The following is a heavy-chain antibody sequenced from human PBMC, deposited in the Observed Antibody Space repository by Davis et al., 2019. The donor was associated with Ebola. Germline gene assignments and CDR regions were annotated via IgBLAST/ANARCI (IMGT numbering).Heavy chain of an antibody. CDR1: GYSFTNYW. D-gene: IGHD1-26*01. CDR3: ARSGPSGSLEF. V-gene: IGHV5-51*01. J-gene: IGHJ4*02. Sequence: GESLKISCKGSGYSFTNYWIGWVRQRPGKGLEWMGIIHPSDSDTRYSPSFQGQVTISVDKSISTAYLQWSSLKASDTAMYYCARSGPSGSLEFWGQGTLVTVSS. CDR2: IHPSDSDT.